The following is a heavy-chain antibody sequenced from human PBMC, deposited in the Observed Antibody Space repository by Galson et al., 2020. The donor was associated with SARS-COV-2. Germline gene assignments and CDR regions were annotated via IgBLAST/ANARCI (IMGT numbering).Heavy chain of an antibody. CDR2: MNPNSGGT. CDR3: ARDRDYNLYYYYYMDV. D-gene: IGHD4-4*01. CDR1: GYNFIGYY. Sequence: ASVKVSCKASGYNFIGYYMHWVRQAPGQGLEWMGWMNPNSGGTNYAQKFQGRVTMTRDTSNSTAYMELSGLRSDDTAVYYCARDRDYNLYYYYYMDVWGKGTTV. J-gene: IGHJ6*03. V-gene: IGHV1-2*02.